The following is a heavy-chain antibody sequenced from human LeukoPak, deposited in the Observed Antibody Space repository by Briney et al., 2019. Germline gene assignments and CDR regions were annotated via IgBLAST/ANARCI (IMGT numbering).Heavy chain of an antibody. CDR2: IKQDGSEK. CDR1: GFIFSNYW. CDR3: ARASDPWLQLT. V-gene: IGHV3-7*05. D-gene: IGHD5-24*01. Sequence: GGSLRLSCSASGFIFSNYWMTWVRQAPGKGLEWVANIKQDGSEKRYADSVRGRFSISRDNAQTSLYLQMNSLRAEDTAVYYCARASDPWLQLTWGQGTLVTVSS. J-gene: IGHJ5*02.